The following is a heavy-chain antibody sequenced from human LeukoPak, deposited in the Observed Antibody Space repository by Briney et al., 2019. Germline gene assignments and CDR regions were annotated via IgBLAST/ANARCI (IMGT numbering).Heavy chain of an antibody. Sequence: GASVKVSCKASGCTFSSYAISWVRQAPGQGLEWMGGIIPIFGTANYAQKFQGRVTITADESTSTAYMELSSLRSEDTAVYYCARNGYCSGGSCYLYFDYWGQGTLVTVSS. J-gene: IGHJ4*02. CDR1: GCTFSSYA. V-gene: IGHV1-69*13. CDR2: IIPIFGTA. D-gene: IGHD2-15*01. CDR3: ARNGYCSGGSCYLYFDY.